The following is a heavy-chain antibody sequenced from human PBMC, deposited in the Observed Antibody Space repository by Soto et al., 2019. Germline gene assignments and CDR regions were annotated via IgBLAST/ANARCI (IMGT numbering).Heavy chain of an antibody. CDR3: IRGMDV. V-gene: IGHV3-73*01. CDR2: IRSKANSYAT. CDR1: GFTFSGSA. Sequence: EVQLVESGGGLVQPGGSLKLSCAASGFTFSGSAMHWVRQASGKGLEWVGRIRSKANSYATAYAASVKGRFTISRDDSKNTAYLQMNSLKAEDTAVYYCIRGMDVWGQGTTVTVSS. J-gene: IGHJ6*02.